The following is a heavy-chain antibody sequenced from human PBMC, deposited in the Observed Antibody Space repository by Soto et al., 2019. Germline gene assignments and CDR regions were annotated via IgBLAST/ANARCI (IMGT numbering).Heavy chain of an antibody. J-gene: IGHJ5*02. CDR3: ARVGIAVAASYNWFDP. Sequence: ASVKVSCKASGYTFTSYAMHWVRQAPGQRLEWMGWINAGNGNTKYSQKFQGRVTITRDTSASTAYMGLSSLRSEDTAVYYCARVGIAVAASYNWFDPWGQGTLVTVSS. CDR2: INAGNGNT. V-gene: IGHV1-3*01. D-gene: IGHD6-19*01. CDR1: GYTFTSYA.